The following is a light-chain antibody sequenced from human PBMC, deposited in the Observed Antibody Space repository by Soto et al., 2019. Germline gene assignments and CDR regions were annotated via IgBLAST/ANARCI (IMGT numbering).Light chain of an antibody. J-gene: IGKJ3*01. V-gene: IGKV1-5*03. CDR3: QQYETYSGT. CDR1: QTINTW. CDR2: RAS. Sequence: IQMTQSPSSLSASVGDRVTITCRASQTINTWLAWYQQKPGKAPKLLIYRASNLVSGVPSRFSGSGSGTEFTLTISSLQPDDFSIYYCQQYETYSGTFGPGTKVDI.